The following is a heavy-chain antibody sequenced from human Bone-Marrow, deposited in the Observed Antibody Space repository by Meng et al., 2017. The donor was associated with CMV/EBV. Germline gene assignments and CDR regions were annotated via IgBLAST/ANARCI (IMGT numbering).Heavy chain of an antibody. CDR1: GYTFTSYG. D-gene: IGHD7-27*01. Sequence: ASVKVSCKASGYTFTSYGISWVRQAPGQGLEWMGWISAYNGNTNYAQKLQGRVTMTTDTSTSTAYMELRSLRSDDTAVYYCAYGPTGEDWFDPWGQGPLVTVSS. CDR2: ISAYNGNT. J-gene: IGHJ5*02. V-gene: IGHV1-18*01. CDR3: AYGPTGEDWFDP.